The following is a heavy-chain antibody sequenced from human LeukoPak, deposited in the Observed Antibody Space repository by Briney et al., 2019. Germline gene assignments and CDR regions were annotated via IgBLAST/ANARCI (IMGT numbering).Heavy chain of an antibody. CDR1: GFTFSSYS. CDR3: ARGGCSSTSCYTPDY. J-gene: IGHJ4*02. V-gene: IGHV3-21*01. CDR2: ISSSSSHI. Sequence: GGSLRLSCAASGFTFSSYSMNWVRQAPGKGLEWVSSISSSSSHIYYADSVKGRFTISRDNAKNSLYLQMNSLRAEDTAVYYCARGGCSSTSCYTPDYWGQGTLVTVSS. D-gene: IGHD2-2*02.